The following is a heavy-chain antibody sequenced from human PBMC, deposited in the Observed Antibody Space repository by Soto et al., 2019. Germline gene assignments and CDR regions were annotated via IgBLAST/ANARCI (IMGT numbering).Heavy chain of an antibody. Sequence: EVQLVQSGGGSVQPGGSLRLSCAASGFTFTNYWMHWVRQVPGKGLVWVSRIDGVGTGTSYSDSVRGRLTISRDNAENMLYLQMNSLRAEDTAVYYCTTGFEYWGQGTLVTVSS. V-gene: IGHV3-74*01. CDR3: TTGFEY. CDR1: GFTFTNYW. J-gene: IGHJ4*02. CDR2: IDGVGTGT.